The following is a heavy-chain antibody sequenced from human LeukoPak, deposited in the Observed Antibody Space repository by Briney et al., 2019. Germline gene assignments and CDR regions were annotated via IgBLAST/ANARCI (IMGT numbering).Heavy chain of an antibody. V-gene: IGHV5-51*01. D-gene: IGHD2-2*01. CDR2: IYPGDSDT. CDR3: ARHRCSSTSCYYRNYYYGMDV. Sequence: GESLKISCKGSGYSFTSYWIGWVRQMPGKGLEWMGIIYPGDSDTRYSPSFQGQVTISADKSISTAYLQWSSLKASDTATYYCARHRCSSTSCYYRNYYYGMDVWGQGTTVTVSS. CDR1: GYSFTSYW. J-gene: IGHJ6*02.